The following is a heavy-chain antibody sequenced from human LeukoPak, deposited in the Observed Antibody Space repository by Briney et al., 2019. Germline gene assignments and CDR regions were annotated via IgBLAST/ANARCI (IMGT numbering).Heavy chain of an antibody. CDR2: INEDGSEK. CDR3: ARGETMDV. J-gene: IGHJ6*03. Sequence: GGSLRLSCVALEFRFETYWMSWVRQAPGKGPEWVANINEDGSEKHYVGSVRGRFTISRDNADNSLHLQMNSLRPEDMAVYYCARGETMDVWGKGTTVTVSS. D-gene: IGHD5-24*01. CDR1: EFRFETYW. V-gene: IGHV3-7*01.